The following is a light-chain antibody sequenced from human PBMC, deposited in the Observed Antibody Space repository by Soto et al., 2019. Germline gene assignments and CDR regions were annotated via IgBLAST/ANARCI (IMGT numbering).Light chain of an antibody. CDR1: SSDVGGYNY. J-gene: IGLJ2*01. CDR3: SSYTSSSTLGV. CDR2: DVS. V-gene: IGLV2-14*01. Sequence: QSALNQPASVSGSPGQSITLSCTGTSSDVGGYNYVSWYQQHPGKAPKLMIYDVSNRPSGVSNRFSGSKSGNTASLTISGLQAEDEADYYCSSYTSSSTLGVFGGGTKLTVL.